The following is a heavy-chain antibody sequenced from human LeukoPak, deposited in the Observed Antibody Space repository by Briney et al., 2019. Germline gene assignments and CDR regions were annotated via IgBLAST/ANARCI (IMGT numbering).Heavy chain of an antibody. D-gene: IGHD6-13*01. Sequence: SQTLSLTCAVSGGSISSGGYSWSWIRQPPGTGLEWIGYIYHSGSTYYNPSLKSRVTISVDRSKNRFSLKLSSVTAADTAVYYCARALRGRQLANWFDPWGQGTLVTVSS. CDR3: ARALRGRQLANWFDP. CDR1: GGSISSGGYS. CDR2: IYHSGST. V-gene: IGHV4-30-2*01. J-gene: IGHJ5*02.